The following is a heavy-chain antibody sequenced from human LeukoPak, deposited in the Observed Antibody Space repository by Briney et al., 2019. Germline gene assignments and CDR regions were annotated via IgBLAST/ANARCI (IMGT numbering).Heavy chain of an antibody. CDR3: AKDYCSSTSCYSAFDY. CDR1: GFTFSSYA. J-gene: IGHJ4*02. D-gene: IGHD2-2*01. Sequence: GGSLRLSCAASGFTFSSYAMSWVRQAPGKGREWVSAISGSGGSTYYADSVKGRFTISRDNSKNTLYLQMNSLRAEDTAVYYCAKDYCSSTSCYSAFDYWGQGTLVTVSS. CDR2: ISGSGGST. V-gene: IGHV3-23*01.